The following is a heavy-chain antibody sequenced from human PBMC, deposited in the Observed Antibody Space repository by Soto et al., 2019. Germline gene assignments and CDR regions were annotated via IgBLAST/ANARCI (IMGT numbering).Heavy chain of an antibody. D-gene: IGHD1-1*01. CDR1: GYSFTSYW. J-gene: IGHJ6*03. Sequence: PGESLKISCKGSGYSFTSYWIGWVRQMPGKGLEWMGIIYPGDSDTRYSPSFQGQVTISADKSISTAYLQWSSLKASDTAMYYCERQGYNWNRRDYHYMDVWGKGTTVTVSS. CDR3: ERQGYNWNRRDYHYMDV. V-gene: IGHV5-51*01. CDR2: IYPGDSDT.